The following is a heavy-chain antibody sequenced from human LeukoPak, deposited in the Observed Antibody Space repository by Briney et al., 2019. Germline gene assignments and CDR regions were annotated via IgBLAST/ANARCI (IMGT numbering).Heavy chain of an antibody. D-gene: IGHD3-3*01. CDR3: ASHYDFWSGYYKTRDAFDI. CDR2: IYYSGST. V-gene: IGHV4-39*01. Sequence: PSETLSLTCTVSGGSISSSSYYWGWLRQPPGKGLEWIGSIYYSGSTYYNPSLKSRVTISVDTSKNQFSLKLSSVTAADTAVYYCASHYDFWSGYYKTRDAFDIWGQGTMVTVSS. J-gene: IGHJ3*02. CDR1: GGSISSSSYY.